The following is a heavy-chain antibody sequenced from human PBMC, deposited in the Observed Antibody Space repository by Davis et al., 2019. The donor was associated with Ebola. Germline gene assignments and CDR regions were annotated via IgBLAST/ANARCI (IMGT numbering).Heavy chain of an antibody. V-gene: IGHV3-30-3*01. J-gene: IGHJ3*02. Sequence: PGGSLRLSCAASGFTFSSYAMHWVRQAPGKGLEWVAVISYDGSNKYYADSVKGRFTISRDNSKNTLYLQMNSLRSDDTAVYYCAREPYSGSYGAFDIWGQGTMVTVSS. CDR2: ISYDGSNK. CDR3: AREPYSGSYGAFDI. D-gene: IGHD1-26*01. CDR1: GFTFSSYA.